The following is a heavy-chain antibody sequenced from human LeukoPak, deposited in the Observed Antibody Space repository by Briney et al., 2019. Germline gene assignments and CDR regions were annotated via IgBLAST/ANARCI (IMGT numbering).Heavy chain of an antibody. D-gene: IGHD3-10*01. CDR1: VFTFSSYG. CDR2: ISYDGSNK. CDR3: AKDRMVRGRLYYYGMDV. V-gene: IGHV3-30*18. J-gene: IGHJ6*02. Sequence: PGGSLRLSCAASVFTFSSYGMHWVRQAPGKGLEWVGDISYDGSNKYYADSVKGRFTISRDNSKNTLYLQMNSLRAEDTAVYYCAKDRMVRGRLYYYGMDVWGQGTTVTVSS.